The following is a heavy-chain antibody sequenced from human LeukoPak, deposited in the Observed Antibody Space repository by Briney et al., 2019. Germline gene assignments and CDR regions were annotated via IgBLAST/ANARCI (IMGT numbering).Heavy chain of an antibody. Sequence: ASVKVSCKASGYTFTSYDINWVRQATGQGLAWMGWMNPNSGNTGYAQKFQGRVTITRNTSISTAYMELSSLRSEDTAVYYCARGITYYGSGSYPLCGQGTLVTVSS. D-gene: IGHD3-10*01. CDR2: MNPNSGNT. J-gene: IGHJ4*02. CDR3: ARGITYYGSGSYPL. CDR1: GYTFTSYD. V-gene: IGHV1-8*03.